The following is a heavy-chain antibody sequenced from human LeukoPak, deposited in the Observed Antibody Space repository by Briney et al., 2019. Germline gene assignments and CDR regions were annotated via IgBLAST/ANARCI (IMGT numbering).Heavy chain of an antibody. D-gene: IGHD3-22*01. J-gene: IGHJ4*02. CDR1: GYTFTSYA. CDR3: ARENPTYYYDSSGCDN. V-gene: IGHV1-3*03. CDR2: INAGNGNT. Sequence: GASVKVSCKASGYTFTSYAMHWVRQAPGQRLEWMGWINAGNGNTKYSQEFQGRVTITRDTSASTAYMELSRLRSDDMAVYYCARENPTYYYDSSGCDNWGQGTLVTVSS.